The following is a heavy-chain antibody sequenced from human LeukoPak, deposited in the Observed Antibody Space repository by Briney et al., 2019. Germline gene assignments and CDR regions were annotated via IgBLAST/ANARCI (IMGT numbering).Heavy chain of an antibody. Sequence: SETLSLTCTVSGGSISSSSYYWGWIRQPPGKGLEWIGSIYYSGSTYYNPSLKSRVTISVDTSKNQFSLKLSSVTAADTAVYYCARPSTGTIMGPNAFDIWGQGTMVTVSS. CDR2: IYYSGST. J-gene: IGHJ3*02. CDR1: GGSISSSSYY. CDR3: ARPSTGTIMGPNAFDI. D-gene: IGHD1-1*01. V-gene: IGHV4-39*01.